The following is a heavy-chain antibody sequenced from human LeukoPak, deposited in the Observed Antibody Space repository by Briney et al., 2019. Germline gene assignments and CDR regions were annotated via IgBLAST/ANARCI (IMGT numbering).Heavy chain of an antibody. D-gene: IGHD5-24*01. Sequence: ASVKVSCKASGYTFTGYYMHWVRQAPGQGLEWMGRINPNSGGTNYAQKFQGRVTMTRDTSISTAYMGLSRLRSDDTAVYYCARGMATIALSDAFDIWGQGTMVTVSS. CDR3: ARGMATIALSDAFDI. CDR2: INPNSGGT. V-gene: IGHV1-2*06. J-gene: IGHJ3*02. CDR1: GYTFTGYY.